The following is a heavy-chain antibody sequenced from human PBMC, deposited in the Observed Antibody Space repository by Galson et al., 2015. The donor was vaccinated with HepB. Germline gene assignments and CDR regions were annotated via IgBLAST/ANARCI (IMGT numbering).Heavy chain of an antibody. V-gene: IGHV2-70*04. CDR3: ARTSTTVTWGDALDI. CDR1: GFSLSTSGMR. D-gene: IGHD4-17*01. J-gene: IGHJ3*02. CDR2: IDWDDDK. Sequence: PALVKPTQTLTLTCTFSGFSLSTSGMRVSWIRQPPGKALEWPARIDWDDDKFYSTSLKTRLTISKDTSKNQVVLTMTNMDPVDTATYYCARTSTTVTWGDALDIWGQGTMVTVSS.